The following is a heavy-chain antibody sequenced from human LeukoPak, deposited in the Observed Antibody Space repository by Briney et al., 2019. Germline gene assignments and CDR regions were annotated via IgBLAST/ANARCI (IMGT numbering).Heavy chain of an antibody. J-gene: IGHJ4*02. Sequence: ASVKVSCKASGGTFSSYAISWVRQAPGEGLEWMGIINPSGGSTSYAQKFQGRVTMTRDTSTSTVYMELSSLRSEDTAVYYCARGPTSDYWGQGTLVTVSS. CDR3: ARGPTSDY. V-gene: IGHV1-46*01. CDR1: GGTFSSYA. CDR2: INPSGGST.